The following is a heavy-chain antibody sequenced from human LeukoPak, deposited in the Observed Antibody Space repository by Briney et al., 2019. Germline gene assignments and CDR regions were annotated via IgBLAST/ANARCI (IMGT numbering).Heavy chain of an antibody. Sequence: ASVKVSCKASGYTFTGYYMHWVRQAPGQGLEWMGWINPNSGGTSYAQKFQGRVTMTRDTSISTAYMELSRLRSDDTAVYYCARGSGRRSPTVTTVDYWGQGTLVTVSS. CDR3: ARGSGRRSPTVTTVDY. CDR1: GYTFTGYY. CDR2: INPNSGGT. J-gene: IGHJ4*02. D-gene: IGHD4-17*01. V-gene: IGHV1-2*02.